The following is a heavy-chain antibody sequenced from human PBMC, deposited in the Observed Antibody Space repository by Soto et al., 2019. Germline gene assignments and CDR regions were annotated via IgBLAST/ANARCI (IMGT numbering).Heavy chain of an antibody. CDR3: TTESYSTIIIVRFDY. CDR2: IKSKADGGTT. CDR1: GFTFTNAW. J-gene: IGHJ4*01. D-gene: IGHD3-22*01. Sequence: GGSLRLSCAASGFTFTNAWINWVRQAPGKGLEWVGRIKSKADGGTTDYAEPVKGRFAISRDDSNNMVYLQMNSLKIEDTAVYYCTTESYSTIIIVRFDYWGHGTLVTVSS. V-gene: IGHV3-15*07.